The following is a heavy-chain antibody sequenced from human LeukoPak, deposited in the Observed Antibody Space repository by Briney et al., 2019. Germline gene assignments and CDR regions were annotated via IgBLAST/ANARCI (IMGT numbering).Heavy chain of an antibody. CDR3: ARDVGAAAGPNWFDP. CDR1: GFTFSSYA. V-gene: IGHV3-30-3*01. Sequence: GGSLRLSCAASGFTFSSYAMHWVRQAPGKGLEWVADISYDGSNKYYADSVKGRFTISRDNSKNTLYLQMNSLRAEDTAVYYCARDVGAAAGPNWFDPWGQGTLVTVSS. D-gene: IGHD6-13*01. J-gene: IGHJ5*02. CDR2: ISYDGSNK.